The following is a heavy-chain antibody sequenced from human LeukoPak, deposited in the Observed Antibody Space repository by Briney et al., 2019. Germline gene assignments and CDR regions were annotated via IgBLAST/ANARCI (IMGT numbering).Heavy chain of an antibody. CDR2: INPNSGGT. D-gene: IGHD2-2*01. J-gene: IGHJ5*02. Sequence: ASLKVSCKASGYTFTGYYMHWVRQAPGQGLEWMGWINPNSGGTNYAQKFQGRVTMTRDTSISTAYMELSRLRSDDTAVYYCARDFLVGTLNWFDPWGQGTLVTVSS. V-gene: IGHV1-2*02. CDR3: ARDFLVGTLNWFDP. CDR1: GYTFTGYY.